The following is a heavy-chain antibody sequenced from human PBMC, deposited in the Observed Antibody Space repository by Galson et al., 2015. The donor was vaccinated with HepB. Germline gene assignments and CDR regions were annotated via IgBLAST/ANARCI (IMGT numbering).Heavy chain of an antibody. CDR2: INPSGGST. V-gene: IGHV1-46*01. D-gene: IGHD7-27*01. CDR3: ARGGDFSGDRPGDGLDY. J-gene: IGHJ4*02. Sequence: SVKVSCKASGYTFTSYYMHWVRQAPGQGLEWMGIINPSGGSTSYAQKFQGRVTMTRDTSTSTVYMELSSLRSEDTAVYYCARGGDFSGDRPGDGLDYWGQGTLVTVSS. CDR1: GYTFTSYY.